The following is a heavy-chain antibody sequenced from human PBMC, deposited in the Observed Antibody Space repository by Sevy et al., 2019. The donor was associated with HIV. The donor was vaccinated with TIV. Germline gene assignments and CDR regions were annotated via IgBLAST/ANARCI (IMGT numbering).Heavy chain of an antibody. CDR1: GFTFSDYY. CDR2: ISNSGSTI. D-gene: IGHD1-7*01. V-gene: IGHV3-11*01. J-gene: IGHJ6*02. CDR3: ARAITLTTFPYYGMDV. Sequence: GGSLRLSCAASGFTFSDYYMSWIRQAPGKGLGWVSYISNSGSTIYYADSVKGRFTISRDNAKNSLYLQMNSLRAEDTAVYYCARAITLTTFPYYGMDVWGQGTTVTVSS.